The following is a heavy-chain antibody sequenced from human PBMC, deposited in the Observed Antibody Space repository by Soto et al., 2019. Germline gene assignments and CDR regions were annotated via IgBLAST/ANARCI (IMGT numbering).Heavy chain of an antibody. D-gene: IGHD3-3*01. CDR1: GGSISSYY. CDR2: IYYSGST. J-gene: IGHJ6*03. V-gene: IGHV4-59*01. CDR3: ARESYDFWSGYYPSGDYMDV. Sequence: QVQLQESGPGLVKPSETLSLTCTVSGGSISSYYWSWIRQPPGKGLEWIGYIYYSGSTNYNPSLKSRVTISVDTSKNQFSLKLSSVTAADTAVYYCARESYDFWSGYYPSGDYMDVWGKGTTVTVSS.